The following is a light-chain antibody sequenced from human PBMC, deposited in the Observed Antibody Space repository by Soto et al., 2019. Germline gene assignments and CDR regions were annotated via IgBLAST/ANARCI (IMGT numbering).Light chain of an antibody. CDR2: RNN. CDR3: AAWDDSRSVLV. CDR1: SSNIGSNY. V-gene: IGLV1-47*01. Sequence: QSVLTKPPSASGTPGQRVTISCSGSSSNIGSNYVYWYQQLPGTAPKLLIYRNNQRPSGVPDRFSGSKSGTSASLAISGLRYEDEDDYYCAAWDDSRSVLVFVGGTKLTVL. J-gene: IGLJ2*01.